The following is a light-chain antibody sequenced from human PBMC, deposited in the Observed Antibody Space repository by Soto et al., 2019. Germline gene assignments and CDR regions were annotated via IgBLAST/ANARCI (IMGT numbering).Light chain of an antibody. CDR1: SSNIGAGYD. CDR2: GNS. J-gene: IGLJ1*01. V-gene: IGLV1-40*01. CDR3: QSYDSSRSVLYV. Sequence: QSVLTQPPSVSGAPGQRVTISCTGSSSNIGAGYDVHWYQQLPGTAPKLLIYGNSNRPSGVPDRFSGSKSGTSASLAITGRQAEDEADYYCQSYDSSRSVLYVFGTGTKLTVL.